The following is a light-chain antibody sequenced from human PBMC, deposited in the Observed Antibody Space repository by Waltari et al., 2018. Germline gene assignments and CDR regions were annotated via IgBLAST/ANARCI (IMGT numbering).Light chain of an antibody. V-gene: IGLV4-69*01. CDR3: QTGGHGTWV. Sequence: QLVVTQSPSASASLGASVTLTCTLSSGHSSTVIAWLQQHPERGPRYLMKVNSDGSHSKGAEIPDRFSGSSSGAERYLTISNLQSEDEADYYCQTGGHGTWVFGGGTKLTVL. CDR1: SGHSSTV. CDR2: VNSDGSH. J-gene: IGLJ3*02.